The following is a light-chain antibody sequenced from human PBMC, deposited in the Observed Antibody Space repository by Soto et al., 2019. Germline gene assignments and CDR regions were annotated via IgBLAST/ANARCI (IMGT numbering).Light chain of an antibody. CDR2: AAS. J-gene: IGKJ4*01. Sequence: AIRMTQSPSSFSASTGDRVTITCRACQGISSYLAWYQQKPGKAPKLLIYAASTLQSGVPSRVSGSGSGTDFTLTISCLQSEDFATYYCQQYYSYPLTFGGGTNVEIK. V-gene: IGKV1-8*01. CDR3: QQYYSYPLT. CDR1: QGISSY.